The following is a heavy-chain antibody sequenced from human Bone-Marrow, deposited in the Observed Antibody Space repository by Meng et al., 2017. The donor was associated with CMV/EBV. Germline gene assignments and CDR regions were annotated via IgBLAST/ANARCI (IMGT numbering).Heavy chain of an antibody. D-gene: IGHD6-6*01. J-gene: IGHJ4*02. CDR3: AKDMGYSSSSGGFDY. Sequence: LSLTCAASGFTFDDYAMHWVRQAPGKGLEWVSGISWNSGSIGYADSVKGRFTISRDNAKNSLYLQMNSLRAEDTALYYCAKDMGYSSSSGGFDYWGQGTLVTVSS. CDR1: GFTFDDYA. CDR2: ISWNSGSI. V-gene: IGHV3-9*01.